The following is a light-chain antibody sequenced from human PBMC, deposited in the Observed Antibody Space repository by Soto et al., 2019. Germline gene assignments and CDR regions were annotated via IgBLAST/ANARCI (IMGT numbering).Light chain of an antibody. Sequence: QAVVTQPASASGTPGQRSTISCSGSSSNIGHNSVNWYQQLPGTAPKLLIYSSNQRPSGVPDRFSGSKSGTSASLAISGLQSGDEAHYYCAAWDDSLNGVVFGGGTQLTVL. V-gene: IGLV1-44*01. CDR1: SSNIGHNS. CDR3: AAWDDSLNGVV. J-gene: IGLJ3*02. CDR2: SSN.